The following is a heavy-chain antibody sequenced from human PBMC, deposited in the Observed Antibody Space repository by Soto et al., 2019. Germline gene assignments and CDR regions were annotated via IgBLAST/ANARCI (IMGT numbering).Heavy chain of an antibody. CDR3: ARILASGAGTHYYYGMGV. CDR2: IIPIFGTA. D-gene: IGHD6-19*01. J-gene: IGHJ6*02. CDR1: GGTFSSYA. V-gene: IGHV1-69*01. Sequence: QVQLVQSGAEVKKPGSSVKVSCKASGGTFSSYAISWVRQAPGQGLEWMGGIIPIFGTANYAQKFQGRVTITADESTSTAYMELSSLRSEDTAVYYCARILASGAGTHYYYGMGVWGQGTTVTVSS.